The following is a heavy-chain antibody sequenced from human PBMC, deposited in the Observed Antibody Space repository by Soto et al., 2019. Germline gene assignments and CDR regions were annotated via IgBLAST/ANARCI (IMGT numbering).Heavy chain of an antibody. V-gene: IGHV3-7*01. CDR2: INQDGSER. CDR1: GFTFSTYW. D-gene: IGHD3-16*01. Sequence: VQLVESGGGLVQPGGSLRLPCAASGFTFSTYWMTWVRQPPGKGLEWVVSINQDGSERYYVDSVRGRFTISRDNAKNSLYLQMNSLRAEDTAVYYCVCGGNFFVYWGQGTLVTVSP. CDR3: VCGGNFFVY. J-gene: IGHJ4*02.